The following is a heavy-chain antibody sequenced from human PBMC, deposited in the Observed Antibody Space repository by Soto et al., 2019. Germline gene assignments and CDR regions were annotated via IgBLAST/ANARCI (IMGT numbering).Heavy chain of an antibody. J-gene: IGHJ6*03. V-gene: IGHV1-8*01. CDR2: MNPNSGNT. CDR3: ASVAISADPLYYYYYMDV. D-gene: IGHD2-2*01. Sequence: QVQLVQSGAEVKKPGASVKVSCKASGYTFTSYDINWVRQATGQGLEWMGWMNPNSGNTGYAQKFQGRVTMTRNTSISTAYMELSSLRSEDTAVYYCASVAISADPLYYYYYMDVWGKGTTVTVSS. CDR1: GYTFTSYD.